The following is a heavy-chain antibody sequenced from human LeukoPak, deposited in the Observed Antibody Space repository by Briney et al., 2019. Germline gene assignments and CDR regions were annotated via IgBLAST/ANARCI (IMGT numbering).Heavy chain of an antibody. D-gene: IGHD1-14*01. CDR1: GGSFSGYY. V-gene: IGHV4-34*01. CDR3: ARAGNYYTYRAV. CDR2: INHSGST. J-gene: IGHJ6*03. Sequence: SETLSLTCAVYGGSFSGYYWSWIRQPPGKGLEWIGEINHSGSTNYNPSLKSRVTISVDTSKNQFSLKLSSVTAADTAVYYCARAGNYYTYRAVGEKGPRATVP.